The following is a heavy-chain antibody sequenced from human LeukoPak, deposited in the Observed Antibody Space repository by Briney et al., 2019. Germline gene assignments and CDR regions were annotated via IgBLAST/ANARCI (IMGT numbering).Heavy chain of an antibody. CDR1: GYTLTELS. J-gene: IGHJ4*02. V-gene: IGHV1-24*01. CDR2: FDPEDGET. D-gene: IGHD1-1*01. Sequence: ASVKVSCKVSGYTLTELSMHWVRQAPGKGLEWMGGFDPEDGETIYAQKIQGRVTMTEDTSTDTAYMELSSLRSEDTAVYYCATDGNGWNYFDYWGQGTLVTVSS. CDR3: ATDGNGWNYFDY.